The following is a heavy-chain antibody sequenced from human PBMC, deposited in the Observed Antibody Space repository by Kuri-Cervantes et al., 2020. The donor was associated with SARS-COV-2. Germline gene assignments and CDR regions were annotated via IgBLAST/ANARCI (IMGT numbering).Heavy chain of an antibody. CDR2: INPNSGGT. CDR1: GYTLTELS. V-gene: IGHV1-2*02. J-gene: IGHJ4*02. CDR3: ARDDVLRFLEWYTSPFDY. D-gene: IGHD3-3*01. Sequence: ASVKVSCKVSGYTLTELSMHWVRQAPGKGLEWMGWINPNSGGTSYAQKFQGRVTMTRDTSTSTVYMELSSLRSEDTAVYYCARDDVLRFLEWYTSPFDYWGQGTLVTVSS.